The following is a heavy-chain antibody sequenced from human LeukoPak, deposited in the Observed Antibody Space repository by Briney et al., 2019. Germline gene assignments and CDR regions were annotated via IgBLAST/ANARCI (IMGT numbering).Heavy chain of an antibody. V-gene: IGHV3-7*04. CDR1: GFTFSGHW. D-gene: IGHD3-22*01. CDR2: IKPDGSET. Sequence: PGGSLRLSCAASGFTFSGHWMTWVRQAPGKGLEWVASIKPDGSETHYVDSVKGRFTISRDNAKNSMFLQMNSLRAEDTAVYYCARLGDSSGHVDYWGQGSMVTVSS. J-gene: IGHJ4*02. CDR3: ARLGDSSGHVDY.